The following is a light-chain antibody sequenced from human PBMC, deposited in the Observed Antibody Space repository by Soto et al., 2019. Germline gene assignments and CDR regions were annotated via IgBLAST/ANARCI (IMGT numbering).Light chain of an antibody. CDR2: DVT. J-gene: IGLJ2*01. CDR1: SSDVGGYNY. V-gene: IGLV2-14*01. CDR3: NSYASSSALV. Sequence: QSALTQPASVSGSPGQSITISCTGTSSDVGGYNYVSWYQQYPGKAPKLIIYDVTNRPSGVSNRFSGSKSGNTASLTISGLQGEDEADYYCNSYASSSALVFGGGTKLTVL.